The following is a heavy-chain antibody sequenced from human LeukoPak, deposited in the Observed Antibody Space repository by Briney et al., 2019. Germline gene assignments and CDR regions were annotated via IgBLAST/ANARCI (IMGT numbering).Heavy chain of an antibody. CDR2: IYHSGST. CDR1: GYSISSGYY. CDR3: ARDAAYYYGSGSYRNGLDY. J-gene: IGHJ4*02. D-gene: IGHD3-10*01. V-gene: IGHV4-38-2*02. Sequence: PSETLSLTCTVSGYSISSGYYWGWIRQPPGKGLEWIGSIYHSGSTYYNPSPKSRVTISVDTSKNQFSLKLSSVTAADTAVYYCARDAAYYYGSGSYRNGLDYWGQGSLVTVSS.